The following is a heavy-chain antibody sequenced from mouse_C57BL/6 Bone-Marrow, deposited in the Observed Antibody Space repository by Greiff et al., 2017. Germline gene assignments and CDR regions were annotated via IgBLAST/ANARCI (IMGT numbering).Heavy chain of an antibody. CDR1: GYSFTDYN. Sequence: VQLQQSGPELVKPGASVKISCKASGYSFTDYNMNWVQQSNGKSLEWIGVINPNDGTTSYNQKVKGKATLTVDQSSSTAYMQLNSLTSEDSAVYYCARYNYGYPYYYAMDYWGQGTSVTVSS. V-gene: IGHV1-39*01. J-gene: IGHJ4*01. CDR2: INPNDGTT. CDR3: ARYNYGYPYYYAMDY. D-gene: IGHD2-2*01.